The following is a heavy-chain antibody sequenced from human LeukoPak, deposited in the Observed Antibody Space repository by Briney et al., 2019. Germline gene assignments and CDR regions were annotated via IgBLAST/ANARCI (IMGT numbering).Heavy chain of an antibody. D-gene: IGHD4-17*01. CDR1: GGSISSGGYY. Sequence: SETLSLTCTVSGGSISSGGYYWRWIRQHPGKGLEWIGYIYYSGSTYYNPSLKSRVTISVDTSKNQFSLKLSSVTAADTAVYYCATVTTGYFDYWGQGTLVTVSS. CDR3: ATVTTGYFDY. J-gene: IGHJ4*02. CDR2: IYYSGST. V-gene: IGHV4-31*03.